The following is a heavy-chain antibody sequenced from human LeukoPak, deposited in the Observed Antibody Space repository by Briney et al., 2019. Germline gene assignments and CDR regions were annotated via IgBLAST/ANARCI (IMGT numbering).Heavy chain of an antibody. D-gene: IGHD6-13*01. J-gene: IGHJ3*02. CDR1: GGTFSSYA. Sequence: GASVKVSCKASGGTFSSYAISWVRQAPGQGLEWMGRIIPILGIANYAQKFQGRVTITADKSTSTAYMELSSLRSEDTAVYYCARERSSWEDAFDIWGQGTMVTVSS. CDR2: IIPILGIA. V-gene: IGHV1-69*04. CDR3: ARERSSWEDAFDI.